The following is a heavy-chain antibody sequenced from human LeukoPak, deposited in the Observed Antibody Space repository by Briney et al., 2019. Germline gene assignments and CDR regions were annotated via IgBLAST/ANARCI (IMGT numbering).Heavy chain of an antibody. CDR3: ARIRCSPGDDSCYNY. Sequence: SETLSLTCGVRGVSFSCNYSSWICQSPGKGLEWIGEIYQTKYTTYNPSLKSRVTIWADTSVNQLSLTVTSVTAADTAIYYCARIRCSPGDDSCYNYWGRGTLFTVSS. J-gene: IGHJ4*03. CDR1: GVSFSCNY. D-gene: IGHD2-21*01. V-gene: IGHV4-34*01. CDR2: IYQTKYT.